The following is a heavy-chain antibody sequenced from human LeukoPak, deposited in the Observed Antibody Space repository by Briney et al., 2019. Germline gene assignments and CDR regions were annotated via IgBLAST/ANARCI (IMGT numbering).Heavy chain of an antibody. CDR1: GYTFITYY. CDR2: INPNSSDT. CDR3: AREAGNDALDI. Sequence: GASVKVSCKASGYTFITYYIHWVRQAPGQGLEWMGWINPNSSDTNYAQKFQGRVTMTRDTSISTAYMELRWMRSDDPAVYYCAREAGNDALDIWGKGTVVTVSS. J-gene: IGHJ3*02. D-gene: IGHD1-1*01. V-gene: IGHV1-2*02.